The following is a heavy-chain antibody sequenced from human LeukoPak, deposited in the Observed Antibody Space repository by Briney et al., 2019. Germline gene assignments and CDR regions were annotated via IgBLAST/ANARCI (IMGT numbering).Heavy chain of an antibody. CDR2: IYYSGST. V-gene: IGHV4-59*01. D-gene: IGHD1-26*01. Sequence: SETLSLTCTVSGGSISSYYWSWIRQPPGKGLEWIGYIYYSGSTNYNPSLKSRVTVSVDTSKNQFSLKLSSVTAADTAVYYCASDSGSYYAFDIWGQGTMVTVSS. CDR3: ASDSGSYYAFDI. CDR1: GGSISSYY. J-gene: IGHJ3*02.